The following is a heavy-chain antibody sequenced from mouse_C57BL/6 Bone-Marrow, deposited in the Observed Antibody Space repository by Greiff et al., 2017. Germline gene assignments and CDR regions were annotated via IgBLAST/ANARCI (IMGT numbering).Heavy chain of an antibody. CDR3: ARSSYWYFDV. Sequence: VQLQQSGAELVRPGTSVKVSCKASGYAFTNYLIEWVKQRPGQGLEWIGVINPGSGGTNYNEKFKGKATLTADKSSSTAYMQLSSLKSEDSAVYFCARSSYWYFDVWGTGTTVTVSS. CDR2: INPGSGGT. D-gene: IGHD1-1*01. J-gene: IGHJ1*03. CDR1: GYAFTNYL. V-gene: IGHV1-54*01.